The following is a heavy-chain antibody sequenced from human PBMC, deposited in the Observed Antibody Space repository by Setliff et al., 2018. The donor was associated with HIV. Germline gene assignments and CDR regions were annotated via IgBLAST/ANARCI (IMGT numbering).Heavy chain of an antibody. CDR3: ARDVSWRVRTYIDY. CDR2: ISSSSRSK. V-gene: IGHV3-21*04. J-gene: IGHJ4*02. D-gene: IGHD3-3*01. Sequence: GGSLRLSCAASGFTLTTYSMNWVRQTPGKGLEWVSSISSSSRSKYYADSVKGRFTISRDNSKNTLYLQMNSLRAEDTAVYYCARDVSWRVRTYIDYWGQGALVTVSS. CDR1: GFTLTTYS.